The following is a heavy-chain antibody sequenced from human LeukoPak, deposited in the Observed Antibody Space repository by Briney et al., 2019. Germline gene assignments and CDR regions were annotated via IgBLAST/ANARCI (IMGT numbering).Heavy chain of an antibody. CDR3: ARDLSSSWYWFDP. J-gene: IGHJ5*02. CDR2: IYSGGST. V-gene: IGHV3-66*01. CDR1: GFTVSSNY. D-gene: IGHD6-13*01. Sequence: PGGSLRLSCAASGFTVSSNYMSWVRQAPRKGLEWVSVIYSGGSTYYADSVKGRFTISRDNSKNTLYLQMNSLRAEDTAVYYCARDLSSSWYWFDPWGQGTLVTVSS.